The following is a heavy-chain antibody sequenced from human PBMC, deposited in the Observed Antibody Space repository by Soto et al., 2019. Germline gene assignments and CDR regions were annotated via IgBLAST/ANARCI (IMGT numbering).Heavy chain of an antibody. J-gene: IGHJ3*02. Sequence: GGSLRLSCAASGFTFSSYGMHWVRQAPGKGLEWVAVIWYDGSNKYYADSVKGRFTISRDNSKNTLYLQMNSLRAEDTAVYYCASYYGDSEGDAFDIWGQGTMVTVSS. CDR2: IWYDGSNK. V-gene: IGHV3-33*01. D-gene: IGHD4-17*01. CDR1: GFTFSSYG. CDR3: ASYYGDSEGDAFDI.